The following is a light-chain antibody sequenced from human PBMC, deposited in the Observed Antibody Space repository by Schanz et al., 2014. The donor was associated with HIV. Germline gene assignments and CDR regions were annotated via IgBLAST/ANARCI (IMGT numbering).Light chain of an antibody. CDR1: SSNVGGYDY. J-gene: IGLJ2*01. V-gene: IGLV2-14*03. CDR3: SSYTTSSTLV. Sequence: QSALTQPASVSGSPGQSITISCTGTSSNVGGYDYVSWYQQHPGKAPKLIIYDVSNRPSGISYRFSGSKSGYTASLTISGLQADDEADYYCSSYTTSSTLVFGGGTKLTVL. CDR2: DVS.